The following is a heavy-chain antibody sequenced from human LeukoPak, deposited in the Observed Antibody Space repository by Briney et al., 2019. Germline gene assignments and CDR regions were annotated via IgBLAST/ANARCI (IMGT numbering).Heavy chain of an antibody. CDR2: IYYSGST. Sequence: SETLSLTCSVSSGSISSSNYYWGWIRQPPGKGLEWIGSIYYSGSTYYNPSLKSRVTISVDTSKNQFSLKLSSVTAADTAVYYCARDRGEPSRFYGDYAIGFDYWGQGTLVTVSS. D-gene: IGHD4-17*01. V-gene: IGHV4-39*07. J-gene: IGHJ4*02. CDR1: SGSISSSNYY. CDR3: ARDRGEPSRFYGDYAIGFDY.